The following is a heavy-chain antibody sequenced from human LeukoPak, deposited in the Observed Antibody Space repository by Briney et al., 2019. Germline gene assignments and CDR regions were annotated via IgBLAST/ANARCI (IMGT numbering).Heavy chain of an antibody. V-gene: IGHV3-7*01. D-gene: IGHD3-10*01. CDR2: IKQDGSEK. Sequence: GGSLRLSCAASGFTFSSYWMSWVRQAPGKGLEWEANIKQDGSEKYYVDSVKGRITISRDNAKNSLYLQMNSLRAEDTAVYYCARVMQKYYYGSGTFDYWGQGTLVTVSS. CDR3: ARVMQKYYYGSGTFDY. J-gene: IGHJ4*02. CDR1: GFTFSSYW.